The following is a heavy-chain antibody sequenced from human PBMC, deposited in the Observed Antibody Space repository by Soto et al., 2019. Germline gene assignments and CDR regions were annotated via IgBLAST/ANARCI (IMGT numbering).Heavy chain of an antibody. D-gene: IGHD3-10*01. CDR1: GGSISSGGYY. CDR3: ARASYGSGPPLDG. CDR2: IYYSGST. Sequence: SGTLSLTCTVSGGSISSGGYYWSWIRHHPGKGLEWIGYIYYSGSTYYNPSLKSRVTISVDTSKNQFSLKLSSVTAADTAVYYCARASYGSGPPLDGWGKGTTVTVAS. J-gene: IGHJ6*01. V-gene: IGHV4-31*03.